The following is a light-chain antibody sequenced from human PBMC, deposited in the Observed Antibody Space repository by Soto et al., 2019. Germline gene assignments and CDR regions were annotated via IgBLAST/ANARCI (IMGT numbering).Light chain of an antibody. CDR1: QGIGSD. J-gene: IGKJ1*01. CDR3: QQLNAYPPWT. V-gene: IGKV1-9*01. CDR2: GAS. Sequence: QLTQSPSSLSASVGDRVTITCRASQGIGSDLAWYQQKPGRAPKLLIFGASTLQSGVPSRFSGSGSGTDFTLTVSSLQPEDFATYFCQQLNAYPPWTFGQGTKVEIK.